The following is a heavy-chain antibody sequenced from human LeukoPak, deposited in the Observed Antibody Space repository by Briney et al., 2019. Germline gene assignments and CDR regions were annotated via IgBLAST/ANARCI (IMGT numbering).Heavy chain of an antibody. CDR2: ISYDGSNK. CDR3: ASLADTDAFDI. V-gene: IGHV3-30-3*01. D-gene: IGHD5-18*01. J-gene: IGHJ3*02. CDR1: GFTFSSYA. Sequence: GGSLRLSCAASGFTFSSYAMHWVRQAPGKGLEWVAVISYDGSNKYYADSVKGRFTISRDNSKNALYLQMNSLRTEDTAVYSCASLADTDAFDIWGQGTVVTVSS.